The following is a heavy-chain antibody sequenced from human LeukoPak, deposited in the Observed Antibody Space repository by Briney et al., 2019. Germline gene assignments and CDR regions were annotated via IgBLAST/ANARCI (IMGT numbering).Heavy chain of an antibody. V-gene: IGHV3-53*01. Sequence: GGSLRLSCAVSRFTFSSYWMSWVRQAPGKGLEWVSVIYSGGSTYYADSVKGRFTISRDNSKNTLYLQMNSLRAEDTAVYYCARGQGYGDPVDYWGQGTLVTVSS. CDR2: IYSGGST. D-gene: IGHD4-17*01. CDR3: ARGQGYGDPVDY. J-gene: IGHJ4*02. CDR1: RFTFSSYW.